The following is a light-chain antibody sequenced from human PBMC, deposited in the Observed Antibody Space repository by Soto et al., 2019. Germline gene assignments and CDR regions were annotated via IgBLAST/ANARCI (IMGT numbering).Light chain of an antibody. Sequence: AIQLTQSPSSLSASVGDRVTITCRASQDIRGALAWYQQKPGKAPKILIYDVSTLESGVPSRFSGSSFGTDFTLTIISLQPVDFATYYCQQFNSYPITFGQGTRLEIK. CDR1: QDIRGA. V-gene: IGKV1-13*02. CDR3: QQFNSYPIT. CDR2: DVS. J-gene: IGKJ5*01.